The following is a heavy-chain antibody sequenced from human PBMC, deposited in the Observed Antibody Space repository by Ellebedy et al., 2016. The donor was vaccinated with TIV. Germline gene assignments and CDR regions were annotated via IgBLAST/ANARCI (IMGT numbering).Heavy chain of an antibody. V-gene: IGHV4-4*08. D-gene: IGHD3-22*01. Sequence: SETLSLTCTVSGDSINNNYWSWIRQPPGKGLEWIGYTYSSGSTNYNPSLKSRVTISVDTSKNQFSLKLRSVTAADTAVYYCARARSYYDSRRRWFDPWGQGTLVTVSS. CDR2: TYSSGST. CDR1: GDSINNNY. CDR3: ARARSYYDSRRRWFDP. J-gene: IGHJ5*02.